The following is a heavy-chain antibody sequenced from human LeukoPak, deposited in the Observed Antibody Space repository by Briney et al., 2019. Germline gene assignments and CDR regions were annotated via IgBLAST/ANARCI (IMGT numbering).Heavy chain of an antibody. CDR3: ASTTGYCSSTSCYPHTLYYYYGMGV. CDR2: IIPIFGIA. Sequence: SVKVSCKASGGTFSSYAISWVRQAPGQGLEWMGRIIPIFGIANYAQKFQGRVTITADESTSTAYMELSSLRSEDTAVYYCASTTGYCSSTSCYPHTLYYYYGMGVWGKGTTVTVSS. V-gene: IGHV1-69*13. CDR1: GGTFSSYA. J-gene: IGHJ6*04. D-gene: IGHD2-2*01.